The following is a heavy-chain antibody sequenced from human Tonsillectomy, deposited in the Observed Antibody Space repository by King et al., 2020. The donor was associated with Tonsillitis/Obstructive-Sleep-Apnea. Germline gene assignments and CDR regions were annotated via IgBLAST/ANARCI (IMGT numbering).Heavy chain of an antibody. V-gene: IGHV3-9*01. D-gene: IGHD1-14*01. J-gene: IGHJ3*02. CDR2: ISWNSGSM. CDR1: GFTFDDYA. Sequence: QLVQSGGGLVQPGRSLRLSCAASGFTFDDYAMYWVRQAPGKGLEWVSGISWNSGSMVYADSVKGRFTISRDNAKNSLYLQMNSLRPEDTALYYCAKDLIITESGTPGNGSDIWGQGTMVTVSS. CDR3: AKDLIITESGTPGNGSDI.